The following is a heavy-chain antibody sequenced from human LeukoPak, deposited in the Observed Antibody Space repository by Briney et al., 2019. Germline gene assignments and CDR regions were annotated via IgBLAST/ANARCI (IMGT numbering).Heavy chain of an antibody. J-gene: IGHJ5*02. V-gene: IGHV4-59*01. CDR2: IYYSGST. CDR3: ARDSSSWTPGWFDP. CDR1: GGSISSYY. D-gene: IGHD6-13*01. Sequence: SETLSLTCTVSGGSISSYYWSWIRQPPGKGLEWIGYIYYSGSTNYNPPLKSRVTISVDTSKNQFSLKLSSVTAADTAVYYCARDSSSWTPGWFDPWGQGTLVTVSS.